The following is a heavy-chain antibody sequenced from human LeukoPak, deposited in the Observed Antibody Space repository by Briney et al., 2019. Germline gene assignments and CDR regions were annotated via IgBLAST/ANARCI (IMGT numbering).Heavy chain of an antibody. V-gene: IGHV4-4*08. J-gene: IGHJ4*02. CDR1: GGSIGTNY. CDR2: IYHRGNT. CDR3: ARAFNRGLAYFDY. Sequence: PSETLSLTCTVSGGSIGTNYWSWIRQPPGKGLEWIGNIYHRGNTDYNPSLRGRVTISVDTSKKRFSLKLRSVAAADTAVYYCARAFNRGLAYFDYWGQGTLVTVSS. D-gene: IGHD6-19*01.